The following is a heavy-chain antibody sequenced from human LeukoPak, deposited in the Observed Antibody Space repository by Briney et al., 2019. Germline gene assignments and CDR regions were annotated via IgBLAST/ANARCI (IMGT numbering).Heavy chain of an antibody. CDR2: INLNGGST. D-gene: IGHD2-21*02. CDR3: AKTLWGLTLLSSDH. J-gene: IGHJ4*02. Sequence: GGSLRLSCAASGFTFDDYGMSWVRQAPGKGLEWVSGINLNGGSTGYADSVKGRFTIYRENSKNTLYLHMNSLRAEDTAVYYCAKTLWGLTLLSSDHWGQGTLVIVSS. CDR1: GFTFDDYG. V-gene: IGHV3-20*04.